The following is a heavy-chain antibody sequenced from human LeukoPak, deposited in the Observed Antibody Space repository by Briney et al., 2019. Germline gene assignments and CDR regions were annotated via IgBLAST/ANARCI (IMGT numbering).Heavy chain of an antibody. CDR1: GYTFTSYD. D-gene: IGHD5-12*01. CDR3: ARAMWATDFDY. J-gene: IGHJ4*02. CDR2: MNPNSGNT. V-gene: IGHV1-8*01. Sequence: APVKVSCKASGYTFTSYDINWVRQATGQGLEWMGWMNPNSGNTGYAQKFQGRVTMTRNTSISTAYMELSSLRSEDTAVHYCARAMWATDFDYWGQGTLATVSS.